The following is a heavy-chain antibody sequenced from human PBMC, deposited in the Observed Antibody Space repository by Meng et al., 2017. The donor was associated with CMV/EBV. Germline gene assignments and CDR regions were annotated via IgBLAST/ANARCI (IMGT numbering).Heavy chain of an antibody. Sequence: QVQLHESGPGLVKPSETLSPPCTVSGGSISNYYWSWLRQPAGKGLEWIGRVYISGTTNYNPSLRNRVTMSVDTSKNQFSLNLNSVTAADTAVYYCASTFSDNDWNFDSWGQGTLFPVSS. J-gene: IGHJ4*02. D-gene: IGHD3-3*01. V-gene: IGHV4-4*07. CDR2: VYISGTT. CDR1: GGSISNYY. CDR3: ASTFSDNDWNFDS.